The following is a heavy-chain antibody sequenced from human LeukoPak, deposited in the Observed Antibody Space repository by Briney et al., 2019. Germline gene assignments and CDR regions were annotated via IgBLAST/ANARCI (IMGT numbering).Heavy chain of an antibody. CDR2: IYPGDSDT. CDR3: ARPRTYYYGSGSPDAFDI. CDR1: GYSFTSYW. V-gene: IGHV5-51*01. Sequence: GESLKISCQGSGYSFTSYWIGWVRQLPGKGLEWMGIIYPGDSDTRYSPSFQGQVTISADKSISTAYLQWSSLKASDTAMYYCARPRTYYYGSGSPDAFDIWGQGTMVTVSS. J-gene: IGHJ3*02. D-gene: IGHD3-10*01.